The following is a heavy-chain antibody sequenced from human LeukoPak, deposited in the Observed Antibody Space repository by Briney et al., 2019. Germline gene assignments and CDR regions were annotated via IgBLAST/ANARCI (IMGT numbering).Heavy chain of an antibody. CDR1: GGSISSYY. CDR3: ARQSRRNSSGYDY. V-gene: IGHV4-59*08. J-gene: IGHJ4*02. Sequence: PSETLSLTCSVSGGSISSYYWSWLRQPPGKGLEWIGYIYYSGSTNYNPSLKSRVTISVDTSKNQFSLKLSSVTAADTAVYYCARQSRRNSSGYDYWGQGTLVTVSS. CDR2: IYYSGST. D-gene: IGHD6-19*01.